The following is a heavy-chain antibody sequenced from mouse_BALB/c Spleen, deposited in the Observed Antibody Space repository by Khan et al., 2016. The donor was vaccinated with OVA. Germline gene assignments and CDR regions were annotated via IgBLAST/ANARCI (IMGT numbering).Heavy chain of an antibody. CDR3: ARSPGYYGSNYFDF. CDR2: ISSGGSYT. Sequence: EVELVESGGGLVKPGESLKISCAASGFTFSNYAMSWVRQTPEKRLEWVATISSGGSYTYYPDSVKGRFTISRDNANNTLHLQMSSLRSEDTAMSYCARSPGYYGSNYFDFWGQGTTVTVSS. CDR1: GFTFSNYA. V-gene: IGHV5-9-3*01. J-gene: IGHJ2*01. D-gene: IGHD1-1*01.